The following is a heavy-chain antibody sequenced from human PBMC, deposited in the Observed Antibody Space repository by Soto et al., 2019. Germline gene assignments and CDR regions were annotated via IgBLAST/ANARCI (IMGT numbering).Heavy chain of an antibody. CDR3: ARTSRGYFTGYGMDV. D-gene: IGHD1-26*01. J-gene: IGHJ6*02. V-gene: IGHV4-59*01. CDR1: GGSISSYY. CDR2: IYYSGST. Sequence: PSETLSLTCTVSGGSISSYYWSWIRQPPGKGLEWIGYIYYSGSTNYNPSLKSRVTISVDTSKNQFSLKLSSVTAADTAVYYCARTSRGYFTGYGMDVWGQGTTVTVS.